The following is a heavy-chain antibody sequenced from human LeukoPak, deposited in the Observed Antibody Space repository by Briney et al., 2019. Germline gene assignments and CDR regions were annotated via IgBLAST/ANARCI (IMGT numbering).Heavy chain of an antibody. J-gene: IGHJ4*02. CDR3: ARENLAAAADY. V-gene: IGHV3-74*01. Sequence: SGGSLRLSCAASEFTFSAYWMHWVRQAPGKGLVWVSRIRGDGSMTNYADSVKGRFTISRDNAKNTLYLQMNSLRLEDTAVYYCARENLAAAADYWGQGTVVTASS. CDR2: IRGDGSMT. CDR1: EFTFSAYW. D-gene: IGHD6-25*01.